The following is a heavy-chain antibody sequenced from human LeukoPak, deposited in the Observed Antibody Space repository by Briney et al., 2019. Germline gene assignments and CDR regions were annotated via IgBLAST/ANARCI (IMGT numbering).Heavy chain of an antibody. D-gene: IGHD2-8*01. J-gene: IGHJ4*02. CDR3: AKDHRTDPSLRMVYTFYFDY. CDR2: TCGSGGST. V-gene: IGHV3-23*01. Sequence: GGSSRLSCVASGFTFSSYAMSRVRQAPGEGPEWVSATCGSGGSTYYADSVKGRFTISRDNSKNTLYLQMNSLKAEDTAVYYCAKDHRTDPSLRMVYTFYFDYWGQGTLVTVSS. CDR1: GFTFSSYA.